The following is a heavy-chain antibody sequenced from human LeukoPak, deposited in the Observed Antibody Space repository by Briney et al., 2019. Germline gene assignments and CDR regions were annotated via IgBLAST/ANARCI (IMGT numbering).Heavy chain of an antibody. V-gene: IGHV3-48*01. D-gene: IGHD7-27*01. J-gene: IGHJ4*02. CDR1: GFTFSSYS. Sequence: PGGSLRLSCAASGFTFSSYSMNWVRQAPGKGLEWVSYISSSSSTIYYADSVKGRFTISRDNAKNSLYLQMNSLRAEDTAVYYCARDPAGPAGDGYFDYWGQGTLVTVSS. CDR3: ARDPAGPAGDGYFDY. CDR2: ISSSSSTI.